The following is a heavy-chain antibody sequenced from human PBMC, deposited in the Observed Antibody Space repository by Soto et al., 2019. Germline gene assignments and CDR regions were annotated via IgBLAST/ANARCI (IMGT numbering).Heavy chain of an antibody. CDR1: GFTFSRYS. CDR2: ISSSSSTI. Sequence: PGGSLRLSCAASGFTFSRYSMNWVRQAPGKGLEWVSYISSSSSTIYYADSVKGRFTISRDNAKNSLYLQMNSLRDEDTAVYYCGGDSSGYFYPDVFDMGGQGTMVTVSS. V-gene: IGHV3-48*02. CDR3: GGDSSGYFYPDVFDM. J-gene: IGHJ3*02. D-gene: IGHD3-22*01.